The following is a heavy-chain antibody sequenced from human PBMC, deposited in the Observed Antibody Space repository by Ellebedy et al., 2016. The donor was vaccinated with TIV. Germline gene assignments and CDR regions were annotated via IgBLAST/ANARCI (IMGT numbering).Heavy chain of an antibody. CDR2: IRQEGDEI. J-gene: IGHJ5*02. V-gene: IGHV3-7*01. D-gene: IGHD4-17*01. Sequence: GESLKISRAASGFNFRSYWMTWVRQAPGKGLEWVAKIRQEGDEIYYVESVKGRFTISRDNAKNSLLLQMNSLRVEDTAVYYCARRASYGDYAVQVNPWFDPWGQGTLVTVSS. CDR3: ARRASYGDYAVQVNPWFDP. CDR1: GFNFRSYW.